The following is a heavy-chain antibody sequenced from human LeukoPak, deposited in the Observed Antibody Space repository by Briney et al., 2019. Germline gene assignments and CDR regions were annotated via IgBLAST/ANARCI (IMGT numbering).Heavy chain of an antibody. J-gene: IGHJ3*02. CDR1: GFTFSSYN. CDR2: ISSSSTYI. V-gene: IGHV3-21*01. CDR3: ARVHSGSYYAFDI. Sequence: PGGSLRLSCAASGFTFSSYNMNWVRQAPGKGLEWVSSISSSSTYIYYADSVKGRFTISRDNAKNSLYLQMNSLRAEDTAVYYCARVHSGSYYAFDIWGQGTMVTVSS. D-gene: IGHD1-26*01.